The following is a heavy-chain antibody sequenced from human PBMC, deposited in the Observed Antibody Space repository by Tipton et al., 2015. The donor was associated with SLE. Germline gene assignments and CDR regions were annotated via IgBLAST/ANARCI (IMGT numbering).Heavy chain of an antibody. CDR2: IRYDGSNK. Sequence: SLRLSCAASGFTFSAYGMHWVRQAPGKGLEWVAFIRYDGSNKYYADSVKGRFTISRDNSKNTLYLQMNSLRAEDTAVYYCARENYDFWSGLYYYGMDVWGQGTTVTVSS. D-gene: IGHD3-3*01. CDR3: ARENYDFWSGLYYYGMDV. V-gene: IGHV3-30*02. CDR1: GFTFSAYG. J-gene: IGHJ6*02.